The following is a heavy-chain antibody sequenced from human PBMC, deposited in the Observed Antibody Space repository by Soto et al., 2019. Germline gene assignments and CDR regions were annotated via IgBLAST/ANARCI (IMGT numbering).Heavy chain of an antibody. Sequence: SETLSLTCAVSGGSITTRGFSWNWIRQSPGKGLEWIGCIYPSGITYYNPSLKSRVTISVDTSKNQFSLKLTSVTAADTAVYYCARHGSNWGQGTLVTVSS. V-gene: IGHV4-30-2*03. J-gene: IGHJ4*02. CDR1: GGSITTRGFS. CDR2: IYPSGIT. CDR3: ARHGSN.